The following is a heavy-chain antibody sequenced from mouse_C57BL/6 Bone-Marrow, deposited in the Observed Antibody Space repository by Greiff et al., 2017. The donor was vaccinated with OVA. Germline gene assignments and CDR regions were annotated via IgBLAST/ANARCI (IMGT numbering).Heavy chain of an antibody. V-gene: IGHV5-9-1*02. CDR1: GFTFSSYA. CDR2: ISSGGDYI. CDR3: TRDTTVVEDWYFDV. J-gene: IGHJ1*03. D-gene: IGHD1-1*01. Sequence: EVKVVESGEGLVKPGGSLKLSCAASGFTFSSYAMSWVRQTPEKRLEWVAYISSGGDYIYYADTVKGRFTISRDNARNTLYLQMSSLKSEDTAMYYCTRDTTVVEDWYFDVWGTGTTVTVSS.